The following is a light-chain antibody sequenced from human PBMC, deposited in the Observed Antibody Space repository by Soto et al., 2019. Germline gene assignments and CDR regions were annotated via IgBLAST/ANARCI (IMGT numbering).Light chain of an antibody. CDR3: QSFDISLSGFV. CDR1: SSNVGAGYD. CDR2: GYK. V-gene: IGLV1-40*02. Sequence: QSVLTQPPSVSGAPGQRITISCTGTSSNVGAGYDVHWYQHLPGRAPRLLVYGYKNRASGIPDRFSVSRSGTSDSLAITGLQAAEEAEYFCQSFDISLSGFVFGGGTKVTVL. J-gene: IGLJ1*01.